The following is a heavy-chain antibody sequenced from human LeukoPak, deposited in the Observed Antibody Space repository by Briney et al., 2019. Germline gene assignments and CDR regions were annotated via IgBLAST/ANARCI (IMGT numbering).Heavy chain of an antibody. Sequence: PSETLSLTCTVSGGSMSSNTYYWGWIRQPPGKGLEWIGTIYYSGSTYYNPSLKSRVTISADTSKNQFSLRLSSVTAADTAVYYCAREKGYSSGWYEEGVWFDPWGQGTLVTVSS. D-gene: IGHD6-19*01. CDR2: IYYSGST. J-gene: IGHJ5*02. V-gene: IGHV4-39*07. CDR3: AREKGYSSGWYEEGVWFDP. CDR1: GGSMSSNTYY.